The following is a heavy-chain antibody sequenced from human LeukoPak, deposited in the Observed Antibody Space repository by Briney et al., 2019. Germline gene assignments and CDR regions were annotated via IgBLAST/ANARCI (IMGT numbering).Heavy chain of an antibody. J-gene: IGHJ6*02. D-gene: IGHD6-19*01. CDR3: PRRYSSGWYGVTYYYYGMDV. Sequence: ASVKVSCKASGYTFTGYYMHWVRQAPGQGLEWMGWINPNSGGTNYAQKFQGRVSMTMDTSISTAYMELSKLKVDGQAGYYRPRRYSSGWYGVTYYYYGMDVWGQGTTVTVSS. V-gene: IGHV1-2*02. CDR2: INPNSGGT. CDR1: GYTFTGYY.